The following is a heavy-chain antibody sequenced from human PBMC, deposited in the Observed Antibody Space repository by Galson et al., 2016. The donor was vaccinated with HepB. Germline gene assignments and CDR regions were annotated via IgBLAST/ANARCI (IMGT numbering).Heavy chain of an antibody. CDR2: RREGETDQ. CDR1: GFTFNNYD. J-gene: IGHJ3*02. V-gene: IGHV3-33*01. Sequence: SLRLSCAASGFTFNNYDMEWVRQAPGKGLEWVATRREGETDQNYGDSMKGRFTTSRDNSKNTVYLQMNRLRAEDTAVYYCVRRGAPPATGAFDIWGHGTMVTVSS. D-gene: IGHD1-14*01. CDR3: VRRGAPPATGAFDI.